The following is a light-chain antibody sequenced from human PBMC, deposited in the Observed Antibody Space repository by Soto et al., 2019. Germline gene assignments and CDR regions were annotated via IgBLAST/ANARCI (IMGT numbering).Light chain of an antibody. V-gene: IGKV3-11*01. CDR2: SAS. J-gene: IGKJ4*01. CDR3: QQRSNWPPT. CDR1: QSIGND. Sequence: EIVLTQSPDTLSLSPGERATLSCRASQSIGNDLAWYHQKRGQAPRLLTYSASNRATGIPARLSGSGSGTDFTLTISSLEPEDFAAYYCQQRSNWPPTFGGGTKVEIK.